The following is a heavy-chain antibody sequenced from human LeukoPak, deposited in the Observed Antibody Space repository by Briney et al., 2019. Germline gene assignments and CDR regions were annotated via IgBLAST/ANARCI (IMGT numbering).Heavy chain of an antibody. J-gene: IGHJ6*02. V-gene: IGHV4-39*01. Sequence: SETLSLTCTVSGGSISSSSYYWGWIRQPPGKGLEWIGSIYYSGSTYYNPSLKSRVTISVDTSKNQFSLKLSSVTAADTAVYYCARRGITYYGMDVWGQGTTVIVSS. D-gene: IGHD1-14*01. CDR2: IYYSGST. CDR3: ARRGITYYGMDV. CDR1: GGSISSSSYY.